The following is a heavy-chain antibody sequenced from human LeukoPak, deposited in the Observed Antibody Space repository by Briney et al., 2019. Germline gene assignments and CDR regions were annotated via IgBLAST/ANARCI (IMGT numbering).Heavy chain of an antibody. V-gene: IGHV1-18*01. J-gene: IGHJ4*02. Sequence: ASVKVSCKASGYTFTSYGIDWVRQAPGQGLEWMGWISAYTGNTNYAQRLQGRVTMTTDTSTSTAYMELGSLRSDATAVYYCARDAKGNTYYDILTGYVFSAPQYYFDYWGQGTLVTVSS. D-gene: IGHD3-9*01. CDR2: ISAYTGNT. CDR3: ARDAKGNTYYDILTGYVFSAPQYYFDY. CDR1: GYTFTSYG.